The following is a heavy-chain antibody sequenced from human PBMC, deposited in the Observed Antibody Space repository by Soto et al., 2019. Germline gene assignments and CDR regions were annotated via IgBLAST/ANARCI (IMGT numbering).Heavy chain of an antibody. CDR2: IIPIFGTA. V-gene: IGHV1-69*12. CDR1: GGTFSSYA. CDR3: ARDGYYYDSSGYYYYFDY. J-gene: IGHJ4*02. D-gene: IGHD3-22*01. Sequence: QVQLVQSGAEVKKPGSSVKVSCKASGGTFSSYAISWVRQAPGQGLEWMGGIIPIFGTANYAQKFQGRVTITADESTSTAYMELSSLRSEDTAVYYCARDGYYYDSSGYYYYFDYWGKGTLVTVSS.